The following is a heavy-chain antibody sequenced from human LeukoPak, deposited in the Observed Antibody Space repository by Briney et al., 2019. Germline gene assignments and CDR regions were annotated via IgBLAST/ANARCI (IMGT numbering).Heavy chain of an antibody. V-gene: IGHV1-18*01. CDR2: ISAYNGNT. Sequence: ASVKVSCKASGYTFTTLDISWVRQAPGQGLEWMGWISAYNGNTDYAQKLQGRVTMTTDTSTSTAYMELRSLRSDDTAVYYCTRDLGSRPLIIFFDYWGQGTVVTVSS. J-gene: IGHJ4*02. CDR3: TRDLGSRPLIIFFDY. CDR1: GYTFTTLD. D-gene: IGHD2/OR15-2a*01.